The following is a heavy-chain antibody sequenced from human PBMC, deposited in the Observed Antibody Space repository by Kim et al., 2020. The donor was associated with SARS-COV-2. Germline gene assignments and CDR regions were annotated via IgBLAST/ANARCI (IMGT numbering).Heavy chain of an antibody. Sequence: QKLQGRVTMTTDTSTSTAYMERRSLRSDDTAVYYCARLGSRGVGQNWFDPWGQGTLVTVSS. CDR3: ARLGSRGVGQNWFDP. J-gene: IGHJ5*02. D-gene: IGHD3-10*01. V-gene: IGHV1-18*01.